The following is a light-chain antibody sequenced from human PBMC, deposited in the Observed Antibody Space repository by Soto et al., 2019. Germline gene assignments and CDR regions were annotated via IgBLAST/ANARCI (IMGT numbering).Light chain of an antibody. J-gene: IGLJ1*01. CDR3: SSYTSSSTLSTYV. CDR1: SSDVGGYNY. Sequence: QSVLTQPASVSGSPGQSITISCNGTSSDVGGYNYVSWYQHHPGKAPKLMIYDVSNRPSGVSNRFSGSKSGNTASLIISGLQAEDEADYYCSSYTSSSTLSTYVFGTG. CDR2: DVS. V-gene: IGLV2-14*03.